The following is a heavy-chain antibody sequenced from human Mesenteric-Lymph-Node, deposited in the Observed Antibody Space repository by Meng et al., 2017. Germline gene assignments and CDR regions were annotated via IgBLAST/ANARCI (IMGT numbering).Heavy chain of an antibody. V-gene: IGHV4-61*02. CDR2: IYISGST. CDR3: ARGPNYYGSGSYLGY. D-gene: IGHD3-10*01. J-gene: IGHJ4*02. CDR1: GGSISSGSYY. Sequence: SETLSLTCTVSGGSISSGSYYWSWIRQPAGKGLEWIGRIYISGSTKYNPSLKSRVTISVDTSKNQFSLKLSSVTAADTAVYYCARGPNYYGSGSYLGYWGQGTLVTVSS.